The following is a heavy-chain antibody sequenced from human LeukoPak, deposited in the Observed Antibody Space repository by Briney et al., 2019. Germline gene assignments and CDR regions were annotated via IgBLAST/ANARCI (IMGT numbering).Heavy chain of an antibody. CDR2: IYYSGST. V-gene: IGHV4-61*01. CDR1: GGSISSGSYY. D-gene: IGHD6-13*01. Sequence: SETLSLTCTVSGGSISSGSYYWSWIRQPPGKGLEWIGYIYYSGSTNYNPSLKSRVTISVDTSKNQFSLKLSSVTAADTAVYYCAREGSSWYGSWFDPWGKGTTVTVSS. J-gene: IGHJ6*04. CDR3: AREGSSWYGSWFDP.